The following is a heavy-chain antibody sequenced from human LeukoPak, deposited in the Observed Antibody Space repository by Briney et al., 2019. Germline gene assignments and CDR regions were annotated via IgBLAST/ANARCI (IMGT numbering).Heavy chain of an antibody. CDR1: GFSLTDYP. Sequence: GGSLRLSCATSGFSLTDYPMNWVRQGPGKGLEWISNIRTTAEGAKYAYYADSVKGRVTISRDDGKNTLDLHMNSLRDDDTAVYYCATDQRYAFDYWGQGILVTVSS. V-gene: IGHV3-48*02. CDR2: IRTTAEGAKYA. D-gene: IGHD3-9*01. CDR3: ATDQRYAFDY. J-gene: IGHJ4*02.